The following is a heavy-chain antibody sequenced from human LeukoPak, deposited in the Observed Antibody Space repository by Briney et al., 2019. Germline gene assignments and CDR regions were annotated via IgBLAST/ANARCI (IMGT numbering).Heavy chain of an antibody. D-gene: IGHD3-10*01. Sequence: SQTLSLTYTVSGGSISSGGYYWSWIRQHPGKGLEWIGYIYYSGSTYYNPSLKSRVTISVDTSKNQFSLKLSSVTAADTAVYYCARGSEYYGSGSYQGGGYYFDYWGQGTLVTVSS. CDR2: IYYSGST. J-gene: IGHJ4*02. CDR3: ARGSEYYGSGSYQGGGYYFDY. V-gene: IGHV4-31*03. CDR1: GGSISSGGYY.